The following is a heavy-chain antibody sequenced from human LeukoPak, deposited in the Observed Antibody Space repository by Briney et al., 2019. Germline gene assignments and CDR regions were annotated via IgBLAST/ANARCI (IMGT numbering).Heavy chain of an antibody. J-gene: IGHJ4*02. V-gene: IGHV3-21*01. CDR1: GFTFSSYS. CDR3: ARDKIVGATYLDH. D-gene: IGHD1-26*01. CDR2: ISSSSSYI. Sequence: GGSLRLSCAASGFTFSSYSMNWVRQAPGKGLEWVSSISSSSSYIYYADSVKGRFTISRDNAKNSLYLQMNSLRAEDTAVYYCARDKIVGATYLDHWGQGTLVTVSS.